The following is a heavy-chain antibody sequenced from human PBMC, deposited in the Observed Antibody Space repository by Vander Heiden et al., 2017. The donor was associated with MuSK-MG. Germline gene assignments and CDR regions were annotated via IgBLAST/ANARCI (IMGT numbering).Heavy chain of an antibody. J-gene: IGHJ3*02. CDR3: ARLIYAGAGAGRDTFDI. V-gene: IGHV1-69*01. CDR2: IIPIFGTA. Sequence: QVQLVQSGAEVKKPGSSVKFSCKASGGTFSSYSISWVRQAPGQGLEWMGGIIPIFGTANYAQKFQGRVTITADESTSTAYMEMSSLRSEDTAVYYCARLIYAGAGAGRDTFDIWGQGTMVTVYS. CDR1: GGTFSSYS. D-gene: IGHD6-19*01.